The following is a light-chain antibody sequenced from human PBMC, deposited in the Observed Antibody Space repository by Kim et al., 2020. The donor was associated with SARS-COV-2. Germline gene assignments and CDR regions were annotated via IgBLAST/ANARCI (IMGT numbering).Light chain of an antibody. V-gene: IGLV3-25*03. CDR3: QSADSSGTIRV. Sequence: PGHTARITCSGDALSKQCAYWYLQKPGPAPGLVMLKGTERPSGMPERVSGSSSGTTVTLTIGGVQAEDEADYYCQSADSSGTIRVFGAGTQLTVL. CDR2: KGT. CDR1: ALSKQC. J-gene: IGLJ3*02.